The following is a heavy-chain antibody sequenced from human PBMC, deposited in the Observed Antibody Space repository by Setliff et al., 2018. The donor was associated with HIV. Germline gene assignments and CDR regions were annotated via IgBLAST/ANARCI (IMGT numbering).Heavy chain of an antibody. CDR3: ARGGYHGFGSYGDY. D-gene: IGHD3-10*01. CDR1: GYTFTSYY. CDR2: LNPSGDST. V-gene: IGHV1-46*01. J-gene: IGHJ4*02. Sequence: ASVKVSCKASGYTFTSYYVHWVRQAPGQGLEWMGILNPSGDSTAYAQKFQGRVTMSRDTSTSTVYMELSRLRSDDTAVYYCARGGYHGFGSYGDYWGQGTLVTVSS.